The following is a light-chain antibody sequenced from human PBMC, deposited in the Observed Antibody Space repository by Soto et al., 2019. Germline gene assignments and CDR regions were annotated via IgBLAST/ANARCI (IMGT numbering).Light chain of an antibody. V-gene: IGKV3D-15*01. CDR2: DAS. J-gene: IGKJ4*01. CDR1: QSVSSN. CDR3: QQYGDWPGA. Sequence: IVLTQSPAPLSVSPGERATLSCMASQSVSSNVAWSQQKPGQATRLRIYDASNRATGIPARFSGSGSGTEVSLTISSLQSEDFAVYSCQQYGDWPGAFGGGTKVDIK.